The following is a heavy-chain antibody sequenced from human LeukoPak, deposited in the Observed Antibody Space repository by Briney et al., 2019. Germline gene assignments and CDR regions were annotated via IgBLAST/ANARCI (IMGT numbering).Heavy chain of an antibody. Sequence: PGGSLRLSCAVSGFTFSSYWMSWVRQAPGKGLEWVANIKQDGSEKYYVDSVKGRFTISRDNAKNSLYLQMNSLRAEDTAVYYCASGIAAAHYLNPIFDYWGQGTLVTVSS. CDR2: IKQDGSEK. CDR1: GFTFSSYW. V-gene: IGHV3-7*01. D-gene: IGHD6-13*01. J-gene: IGHJ4*02. CDR3: ASGIAAAHYLNPIFDY.